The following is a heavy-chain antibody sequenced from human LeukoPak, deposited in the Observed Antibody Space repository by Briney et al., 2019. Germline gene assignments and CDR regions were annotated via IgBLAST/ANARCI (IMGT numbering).Heavy chain of an antibody. D-gene: IGHD5-18*01. CDR3: ALVDTAMVTWFDP. J-gene: IGHJ5*02. CDR2: IIPIFDTA. CDR1: GGTFSSYA. Sequence: SVKVSCKASGGTFSSYAISWVRQAPGQGLEWMGRIIPIFDTANYAQKFQGRVTITTDESTSTAYMELSSLRSEDTAVYYCALVDTAMVTWFDPWGQGTLVTVSS. V-gene: IGHV1-69*05.